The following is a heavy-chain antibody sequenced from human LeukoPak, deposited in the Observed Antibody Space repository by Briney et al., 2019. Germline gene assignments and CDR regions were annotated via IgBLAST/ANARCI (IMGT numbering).Heavy chain of an antibody. Sequence: PGGSLRLSCAASGFTFTSYGMHSVRQAPGKGLEGVAFIQYNGNNKYYADSVKGRFTISRDNSKNTLYLQMNSLRAEDVAMYYCVRESLTGDYWGQGTLVTVSS. D-gene: IGHD3-9*01. V-gene: IGHV3-30*02. CDR1: GFTFTSYG. CDR3: VRESLTGDY. J-gene: IGHJ4*01. CDR2: IQYNGNNK.